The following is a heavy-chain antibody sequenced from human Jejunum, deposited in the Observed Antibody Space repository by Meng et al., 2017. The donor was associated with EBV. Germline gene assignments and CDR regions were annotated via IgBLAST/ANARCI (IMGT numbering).Heavy chain of an antibody. Sequence: QVQLVQAGAEVKKPGSSVKVSCKASGGNFSSYVINWVRQAPGQGLEWMGGIIPIFGRTNYALEFQDRVTITADKFTSTVYMEMSSLKSEDTAVYYCARDQGRDYDSSTYYTHWGRGTLVTVSS. CDR3: ARDQGRDYDSSTYYTH. D-gene: IGHD3-22*01. J-gene: IGHJ4*02. V-gene: IGHV1-69*06. CDR2: IIPIFGRT. CDR1: GGNFSSYV.